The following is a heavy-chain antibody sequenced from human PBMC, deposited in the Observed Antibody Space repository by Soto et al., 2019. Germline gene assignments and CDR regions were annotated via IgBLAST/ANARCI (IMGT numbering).Heavy chain of an antibody. CDR3: ATRKGGRCTVTTPCYFDY. Sequence: GASVKVSCKASGYTFTRYDINWVRQATGQGLEWMGWMNPNSGNTGYAQKFQGRVTMTRNTSISTAYMELSSLRSEDTPVYYCATRKGGRCTVTTPCYFDYWGQGTLVTVSS. V-gene: IGHV1-8*01. CDR2: MNPNSGNT. CDR1: GYTFTRYD. D-gene: IGHD4-17*01. J-gene: IGHJ4*02.